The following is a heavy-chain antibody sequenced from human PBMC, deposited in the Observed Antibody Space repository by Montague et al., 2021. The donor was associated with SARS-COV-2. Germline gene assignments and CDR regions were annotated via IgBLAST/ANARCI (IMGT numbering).Heavy chain of an antibody. CDR2: MYYSGST. J-gene: IGHJ6*02. D-gene: IGHD3-3*01. CDR3: ARARGGTIFGVTGANYGMDL. CDR1: GGSISNYH. Sequence: SETLSLTCTVSGGSISNYHWSWIRQSPGKGLERIAYMYYSGSTKYNPSLKSRATISVDTSKNQFSLTLSSMTAAGTAVYYCARARGGTIFGVTGANYGMDLWGQGTTVTVS. V-gene: IGHV4-59*01.